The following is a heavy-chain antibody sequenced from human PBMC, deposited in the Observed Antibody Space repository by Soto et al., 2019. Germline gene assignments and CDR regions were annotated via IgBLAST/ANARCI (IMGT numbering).Heavy chain of an antibody. Sequence: GGSLRLSCAASGFTFSSYSMNWVRQAPGKGLEWVSYISSSSSTIYYADSVKGRCTISRDNAKNSLYLQMNSLRAEDTAVYYCAREEYIWGSYRFLPPLDDDFDIWGQGTMVTVSS. V-gene: IGHV3-48*01. CDR1: GFTFSSYS. CDR2: ISSSSSTI. D-gene: IGHD3-16*02. CDR3: AREEYIWGSYRFLPPLDDDFDI. J-gene: IGHJ3*02.